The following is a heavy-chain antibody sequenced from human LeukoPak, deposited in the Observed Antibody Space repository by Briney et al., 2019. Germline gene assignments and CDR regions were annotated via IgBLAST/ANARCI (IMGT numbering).Heavy chain of an antibody. D-gene: IGHD2-15*01. Sequence: GGSLRLSCVDSGFTFSRHSMNWVRQAPGKGLEWVSYINGGGSPIYYADSVRGRFTISRDNAKNSLYLQMNSLRAEDTAVYYCVRDNPRCCGVVPANIDDYWGQGTLVTVSS. V-gene: IGHV3-48*01. CDR2: INGGGSPI. J-gene: IGHJ4*02. CDR1: GFTFSRHS. CDR3: VRDNPRCCGVVPANIDDY.